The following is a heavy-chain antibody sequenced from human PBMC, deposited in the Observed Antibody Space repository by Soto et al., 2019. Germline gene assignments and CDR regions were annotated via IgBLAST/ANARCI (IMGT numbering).Heavy chain of an antibody. Sequence: PGGSLRLSCAASGFTFSSYAMSWVRDAPGKGLEWVSAISGSGGSTYYADSVKGRFTISRDNSKNTLYLQMNSLRAEDTAVYYCAKGRIVVVPAAIGDFDYWGQGTLVTVSS. V-gene: IGHV3-23*01. CDR2: ISGSGGST. J-gene: IGHJ4*02. CDR1: GFTFSSYA. D-gene: IGHD2-2*01. CDR3: AKGRIVVVPAAIGDFDY.